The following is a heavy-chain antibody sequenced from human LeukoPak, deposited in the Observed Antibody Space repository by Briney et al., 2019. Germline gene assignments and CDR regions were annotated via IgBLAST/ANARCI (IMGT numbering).Heavy chain of an antibody. D-gene: IGHD1-1*01. Sequence: TASETLSLTCTVSGGSISSSSYYWGWIRQPPGKGLEWIGSIYYSGSTYYNPSLKSRVTISVDTSKNQFSLKVTSVTAADTAVYYCARLNGGYWGQGTLVTVSS. V-gene: IGHV4-39*07. CDR1: GGSISSSSYY. CDR3: ARLNGGY. CDR2: IYYSGST. J-gene: IGHJ4*02.